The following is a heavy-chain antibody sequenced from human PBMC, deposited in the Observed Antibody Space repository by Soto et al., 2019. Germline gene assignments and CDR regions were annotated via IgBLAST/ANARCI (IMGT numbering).Heavy chain of an antibody. D-gene: IGHD3-9*01. V-gene: IGHV3-30*18. CDR1: GFTFSSYG. Sequence: GGSLRLSCAASGFTFSSYGMHWVRQAPGKGLGWVSVISYDGSNKYYEDSVKGRFTNTRENSTNTQYLQMNSLRAEATAVYYCAKDDHGLRYFDWLWGAFDIWGQGTMVTVSS. CDR2: ISYDGSNK. CDR3: AKDDHGLRYFDWLWGAFDI. J-gene: IGHJ3*02.